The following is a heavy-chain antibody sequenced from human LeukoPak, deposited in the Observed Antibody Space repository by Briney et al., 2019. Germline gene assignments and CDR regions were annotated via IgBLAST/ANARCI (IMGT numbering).Heavy chain of an antibody. CDR3: ARDSGYDSSGYYSTFDY. J-gene: IGHJ4*02. D-gene: IGHD3-22*01. CDR1: GGSVSSGSYY. Sequence: PSETLSLTCTVSGGSVSSGSYYWSWIRQPPGKGLEWIGYIYYSGSTNYNPSLKSRVTISVDTSKNQFSLKLSSVTAADTAVYYCARDSGYDSSGYYSTFDYWGQETLVTVSS. CDR2: IYYSGST. V-gene: IGHV4-61*01.